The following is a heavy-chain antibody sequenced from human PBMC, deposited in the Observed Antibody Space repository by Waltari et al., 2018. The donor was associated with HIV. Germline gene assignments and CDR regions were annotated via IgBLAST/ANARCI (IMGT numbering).Heavy chain of an antibody. V-gene: IGHV3-7*04. D-gene: IGHD3-10*01. J-gene: IGHJ4*02. Sequence: EVQLVESGGGLVQPGGSLRLSCAASGFPFGSYWMRWVRQAPGKGLEGVANIKQDGSEKYYVDSVNGRFTISRDNAENSLYLQMNSLRAEDTAVYYCARGGFYGSGSKVNWGQGTLVTVSS. CDR2: IKQDGSEK. CDR3: ARGGFYGSGSKVN. CDR1: GFPFGSYW.